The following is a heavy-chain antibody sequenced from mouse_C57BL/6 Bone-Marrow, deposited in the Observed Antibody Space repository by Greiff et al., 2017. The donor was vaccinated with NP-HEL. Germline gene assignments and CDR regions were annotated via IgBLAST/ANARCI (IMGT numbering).Heavy chain of an antibody. J-gene: IGHJ4*01. CDR2: ISDGGSYT. V-gene: IGHV5-4*01. CDR3: ARETFITTVVATYYAMDY. CDR1: GFTFSSYA. Sequence: EVMLVESGGGLVKPGGSLKLSCAASGFTFSSYAMSWVRQTPEKRLEWVATISDGGSYTYYPDNVKGRFTISRDNAKNNLYLQMSHLKSEDTAMYYCARETFITTVVATYYAMDYWGQGTSVTVSS. D-gene: IGHD1-1*01.